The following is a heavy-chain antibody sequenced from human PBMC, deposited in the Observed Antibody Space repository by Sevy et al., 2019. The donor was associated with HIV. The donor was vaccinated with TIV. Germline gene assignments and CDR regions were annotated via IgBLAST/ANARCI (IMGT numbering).Heavy chain of an antibody. J-gene: IGHJ4*02. Sequence: GGSLRLSCAASGFTFSSYEMNWVRQAPGKGLEWVSYISNSGSSINYSDSVKGRFTISRDNAENSLYLQMNSLRAEDTAVYYCARDLPRAATMLPHFDYWGQGTLVTVSS. CDR2: ISNSGSSI. CDR3: ARDLPRAATMLPHFDY. V-gene: IGHV3-48*03. CDR1: GFTFSSYE. D-gene: IGHD2-15*01.